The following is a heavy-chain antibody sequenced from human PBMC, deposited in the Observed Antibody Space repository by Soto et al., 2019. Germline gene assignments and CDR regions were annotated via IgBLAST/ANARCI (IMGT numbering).Heavy chain of an antibody. J-gene: IGHJ4*02. CDR1: GFTFSSYS. D-gene: IGHD6-13*01. CDR3: ARDPYSSSWYAAGYFDY. CDR2: ISSSSSTI. V-gene: IGHV3-48*02. Sequence: GGSLRLSCAASGFTFSSYSMNWVHQAPGKGLEWVSYISSSSSTIYYADSVKGRFTISRDNAKNSLYLQMNSLRDEDTAVYYCARDPYSSSWYAAGYFDYWGQGTLVTVSS.